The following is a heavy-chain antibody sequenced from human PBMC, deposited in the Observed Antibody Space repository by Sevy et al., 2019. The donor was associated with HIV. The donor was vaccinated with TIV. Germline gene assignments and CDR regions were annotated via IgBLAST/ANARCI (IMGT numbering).Heavy chain of an antibody. Sequence: SDTLSLTCTVSGGSMNIYYWSWIRQPPGKGLEWIGYIYYSGSTNYNPSLKSRLTMSIDTSKNQFSLKLSSVTDADTAGDFWGGVSLYLEDGDYWGQGTPGTVPS. J-gene: IGHJ4*02. CDR3: GGVSLYLEDGDY. CDR1: GGSMNIYY. CDR2: IYYSGST. V-gene: IGHV4-59*01. D-gene: IGHD3-3*01.